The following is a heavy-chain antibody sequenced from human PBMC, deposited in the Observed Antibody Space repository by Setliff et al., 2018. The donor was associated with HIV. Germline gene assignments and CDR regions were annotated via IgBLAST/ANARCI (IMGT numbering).Heavy chain of an antibody. V-gene: IGHV5-51*01. CDR1: GYSFTNFW. Sequence: GESLKISCKASGYSFTNFWIGWVRRMPGEGLEWMGIVHPGNSETRYSLPFEGQVTISADRSITTAFLQWSSLKASDTAIYYCATLQPDSVDVWGQGTTVTVSS. D-gene: IGHD2-15*01. CDR3: ATLQPDSVDV. J-gene: IGHJ6*02. CDR2: VHPGNSET.